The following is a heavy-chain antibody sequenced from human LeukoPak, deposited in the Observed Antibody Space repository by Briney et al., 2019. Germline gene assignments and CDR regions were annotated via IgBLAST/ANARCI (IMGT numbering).Heavy chain of an antibody. D-gene: IGHD1-7*01. V-gene: IGHV5-51*01. J-gene: IGHJ4*02. Sequence: GESLKISCKGSGYSFTSYWIGWVRQMPGKGLEWMGIIYPGDSDTRYSPSFQGQVTISADKSISTAYLQWSSLKASDTAMYYCARTPYSNWNYPYFDYWSQGTLVTVSS. CDR2: IYPGDSDT. CDR3: ARTPYSNWNYPYFDY. CDR1: GYSFTSYW.